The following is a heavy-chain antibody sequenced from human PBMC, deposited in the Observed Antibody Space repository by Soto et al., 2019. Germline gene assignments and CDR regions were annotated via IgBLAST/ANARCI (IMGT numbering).Heavy chain of an antibody. Sequence: PGGSLRLSCGASGFTFSSYAMSWVRQAPGKGLEWVSAISGSGGSTYYADSVKGRFTISRDNSKNTLYLLMNSLRAEDTAVYYCARGGGFDTAAITTWGQGTLVTVSS. CDR2: ISGSGGST. J-gene: IGHJ5*02. CDR3: ARGGGFDTAAITT. V-gene: IGHV3-23*01. CDR1: GFTFSSYA. D-gene: IGHD2-2*01.